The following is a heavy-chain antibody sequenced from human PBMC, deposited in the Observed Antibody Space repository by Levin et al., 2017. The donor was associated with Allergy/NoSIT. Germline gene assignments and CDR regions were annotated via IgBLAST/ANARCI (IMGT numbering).Heavy chain of an antibody. V-gene: IGHV1-18*01. CDR1: GYTFTSYG. D-gene: IGHD3-10*01. J-gene: IGHJ6*02. Sequence: ASVKVSCKASGYTFTSYGISWVRQAPGQGLEWMGWISAYNGNTNYAQKLQGRVTMTTDTSTSTAYMELRSLRSDDTAVYYCARDGSGSYYIPSYYYYGMDVWGQGTTVTVSS. CDR2: ISAYNGNT. CDR3: ARDGSGSYYIPSYYYYGMDV.